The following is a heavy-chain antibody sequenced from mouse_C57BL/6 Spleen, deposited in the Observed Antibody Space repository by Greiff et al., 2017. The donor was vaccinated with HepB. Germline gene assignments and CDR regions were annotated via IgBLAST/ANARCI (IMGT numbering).Heavy chain of an antibody. CDR1: GFTFSSYA. J-gene: IGHJ2*01. CDR2: ISDGGSYT. D-gene: IGHD1-1*01. Sequence: DVMLVESGGGLVKPGGSLKLSCAASGFTFSSYAMSWVRQTPEKRLEWVATISDGGSYTYYPDNVKGRFTISRDNAKNNLYLQMSHLKSEDTAMYYYARDPYYYGSSYRGYFDYWGQGTTLTVSS. CDR3: ARDPYYYGSSYRGYFDY. V-gene: IGHV5-4*01.